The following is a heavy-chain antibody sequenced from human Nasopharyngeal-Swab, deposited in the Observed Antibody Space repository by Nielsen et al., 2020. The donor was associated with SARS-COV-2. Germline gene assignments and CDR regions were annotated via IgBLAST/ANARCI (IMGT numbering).Heavy chain of an antibody. Sequence: ASVKVSCKASGYTFTGYYMHWVRQAPGQGLEWMVWINPNSGGTNYAQKFQGRVTMTRDTSISTAYMELSRLRSDDTAVYYCASATALAPRGEFDPWGQGTLVTVSS. J-gene: IGHJ5*02. V-gene: IGHV1-2*02. CDR1: GYTFTGYY. D-gene: IGHD3-16*01. CDR3: ASATALAPRGEFDP. CDR2: INPNSGGT.